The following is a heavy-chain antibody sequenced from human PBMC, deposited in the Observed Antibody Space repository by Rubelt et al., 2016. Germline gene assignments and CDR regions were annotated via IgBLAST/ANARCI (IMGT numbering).Heavy chain of an antibody. CDR3: ARDLSLDP. V-gene: IGHV3-30*03. D-gene: IGHD2/OR15-2a*01. CDR2: ISYDGSNK. Sequence: VQLVESGGGLVQRGGSLRLSCAASGFTFSDTYMDWVRQAPGKGLEWVEVISYDGSNKYYADSVKGRFTSSRDNSKNTLYLQMNSLRAEDTAVYYCARDLSLDPWGQGTLVTVSS. J-gene: IGHJ5*02. CDR1: GFTFSDTY.